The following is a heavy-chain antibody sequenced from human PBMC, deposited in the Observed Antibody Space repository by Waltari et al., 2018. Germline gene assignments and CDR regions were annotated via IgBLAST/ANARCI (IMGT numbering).Heavy chain of an antibody. CDR1: GFTFSSYA. CDR2: ISYDGSNK. D-gene: IGHD3-10*01. J-gene: IGHJ6*03. CDR3: ARDPGSYYMDV. V-gene: IGHV3-30-3*01. Sequence: QVQLVESGGGVVQPGRSLSLSCAASGFTFSSYAMPWVRQAPGKGLEWVAVISYDGSNKYYADSVKGRFTISRDNSKNTLYLQMNSLRAEDTAVYYCARDPGSYYMDVWGKGTTVTVSS.